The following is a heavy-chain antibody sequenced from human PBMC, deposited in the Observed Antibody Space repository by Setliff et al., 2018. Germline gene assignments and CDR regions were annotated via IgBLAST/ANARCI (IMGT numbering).Heavy chain of an antibody. V-gene: IGHV4-59*01. Sequence: SETLSLTCSVSGGSISRSYWTWIRQAPGKGMEWIGYISRSGTTNYNPSLKSRLSMSVDTSKNEFSLKLRFVTAADTAVYYCARVDEEYCSGGTCYDWFDPWGPGTLGTVSS. CDR3: ARVDEEYCSGGTCYDWFDP. D-gene: IGHD2-15*01. CDR2: ISRSGTT. J-gene: IGHJ5*02. CDR1: GGSISRSY.